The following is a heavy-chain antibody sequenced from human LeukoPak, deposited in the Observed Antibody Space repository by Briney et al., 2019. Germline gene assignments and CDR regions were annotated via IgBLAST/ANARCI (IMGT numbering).Heavy chain of an antibody. CDR2: MNPNSGNT. D-gene: IGHD2-15*01. V-gene: IGHV1-8*03. CDR1: GYTLTGYD. Sequence: ASVKVSCKASGYTLTGYDINWVRQATGQGLEWMGWMNPNSGNTGYAQKFQGRVTITRNTSISTAYMELSSLRSEDTAVYYCARGLRIVLGYCSGGSCYRPGWFDPWGQGTLVTVSS. CDR3: ARGLRIVLGYCSGGSCYRPGWFDP. J-gene: IGHJ5*02.